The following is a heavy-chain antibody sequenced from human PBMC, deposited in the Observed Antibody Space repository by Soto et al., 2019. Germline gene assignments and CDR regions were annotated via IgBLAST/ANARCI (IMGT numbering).Heavy chain of an antibody. CDR1: GYTFTSYG. J-gene: IGHJ4*02. V-gene: IGHV1-18*01. CDR3: ARQYDILTGYYLEVGY. CDR2: ISAYSGNT. Sequence: QVQLVQSGAEVKKPGASVKVSCKASGYTFTSYGISWVRQAPGQGLEWMGWISAYSGNTNYAQNLQGRVTMTTDTSTRTAYMELRSLRSDVTAVYYCARQYDILTGYYLEVGYWGQGTLVTVSS. D-gene: IGHD3-9*01.